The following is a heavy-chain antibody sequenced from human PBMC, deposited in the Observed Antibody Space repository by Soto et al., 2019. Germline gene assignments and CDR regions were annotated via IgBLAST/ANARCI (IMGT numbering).Heavy chain of an antibody. CDR1: GFTFSSYS. V-gene: IGHV3-21*04. D-gene: IGHD6-13*01. Sequence: GGSLRLSCVASGFTFSSYSMNWVRQAPGKGLEWVSSISSGSIGYADSVKGRFTISRDNAKNSLYLQMNSLRAEDTALYYCAKDIEVAAAVSSCGMDVWGQGTTVTVSS. CDR2: ISSGSI. J-gene: IGHJ6*02. CDR3: AKDIEVAAAVSSCGMDV.